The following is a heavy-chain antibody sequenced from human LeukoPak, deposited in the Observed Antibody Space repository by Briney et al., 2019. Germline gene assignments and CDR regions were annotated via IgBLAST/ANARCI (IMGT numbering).Heavy chain of an antibody. CDR3: AKEGRSLQTY. Sequence: GGSLRLSCAASGFMFSSNWMSWVRLAPAKGLEWVANIKEDGTETYYVDSVKGRFTISRDNAKNSLYLQMNSLRVEDMAVYYCAKEGRSLQTYWGQGTLVTVSS. J-gene: IGHJ4*02. D-gene: IGHD5-24*01. CDR1: GFMFSSNW. CDR2: IKEDGTET. V-gene: IGHV3-7*03.